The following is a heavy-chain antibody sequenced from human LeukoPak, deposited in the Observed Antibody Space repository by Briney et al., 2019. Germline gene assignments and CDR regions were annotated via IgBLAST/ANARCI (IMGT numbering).Heavy chain of an antibody. Sequence: PSETLSLTCTVSGGSMNTYYWSWIRQPPGKGLEWIGYIYYSGITNYNPSLKSRVTISVDTSKKQFSLKLSSVTAADTAVYYCARALRYCSGGSCHYDAFDIWGQGTMVTVSS. D-gene: IGHD2-15*01. J-gene: IGHJ3*02. CDR2: IYYSGIT. V-gene: IGHV4-59*01. CDR3: ARALRYCSGGSCHYDAFDI. CDR1: GGSMNTYY.